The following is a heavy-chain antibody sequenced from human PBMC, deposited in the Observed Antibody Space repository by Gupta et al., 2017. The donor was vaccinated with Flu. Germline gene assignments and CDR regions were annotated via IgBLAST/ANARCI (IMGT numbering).Heavy chain of an antibody. Sequence: EVQLVESGGGLVQPGGSLRLSCAASGFTFSSYWMSWVRQAPGKGLEWVANIKQDGSEKYYVDSVKGRFTISRDNAKNSLYLQMNSLRAEDTAVYYCARANPVHYYGMDVWGQGTTVTVSS. D-gene: IGHD7-27*01. CDR1: GFTFSSYW. CDR2: IKQDGSEK. CDR3: ARANPVHYYGMDV. V-gene: IGHV3-7*01. J-gene: IGHJ6*02.